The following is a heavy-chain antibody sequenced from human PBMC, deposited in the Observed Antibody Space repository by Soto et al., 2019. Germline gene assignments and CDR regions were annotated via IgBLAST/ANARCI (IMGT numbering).Heavy chain of an antibody. CDR2: IYYSGST. V-gene: IGHV4-31*03. J-gene: IGHJ4*02. CDR1: GGSISSGGYY. Sequence: QVQLQESGPGLVKPSQTLSLTCTVSGGSISSGGYYWSWIRQHPGKGLEWIGYIYYSGSTYYNPSLKSRVTISVDTSKNQFSLKLSSVTAADTAVYHCARRGRGVPAAQGVFDYWGQGTLVTVSS. CDR3: ARRGRGVPAAQGVFDY. D-gene: IGHD2-2*01.